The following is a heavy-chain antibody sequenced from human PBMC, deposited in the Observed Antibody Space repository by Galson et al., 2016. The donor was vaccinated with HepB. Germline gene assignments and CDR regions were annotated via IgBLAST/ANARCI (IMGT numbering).Heavy chain of an antibody. CDR2: IRSKAYGGTT. Sequence: SLRLSCAASGFTFGDYAMSWFRQAPGKGLEWVGFIRSKAYGGTTEYAASVKGRFTISRDDSTSIAYLQMSSLKTEDTADYSCSRGTAGRFYYYYCMDVWGQGTTVSVSS. CDR3: SRGTAGRFYYYYCMDV. D-gene: IGHD2-21*02. CDR1: GFTFGDYA. J-gene: IGHJ6*02. V-gene: IGHV3-49*03.